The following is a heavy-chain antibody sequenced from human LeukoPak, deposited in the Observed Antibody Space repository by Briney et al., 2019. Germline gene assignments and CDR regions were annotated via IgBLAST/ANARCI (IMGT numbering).Heavy chain of an antibody. CDR3: ARDPADYYGSGSQLYYFDY. Sequence: PSETLSLTCAVSGGSISSSNWWSWVRQPPGKGLEWIGEIYHSGSTNYNPSLKSRVTISVDKSKNQFSLKLSSVTAADTAVYYCARDPADYYGSGSQLYYFDYWGQGTLVTVSS. V-gene: IGHV4-4*02. J-gene: IGHJ4*02. D-gene: IGHD3-10*01. CDR2: IYHSGST. CDR1: GGSISSSNW.